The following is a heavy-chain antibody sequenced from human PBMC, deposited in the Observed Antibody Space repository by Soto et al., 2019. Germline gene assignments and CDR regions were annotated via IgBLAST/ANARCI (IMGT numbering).Heavy chain of an antibody. Sequence: ASVKVSCNASGYTFTGYYMHWVRQAPGQGLEWMGWINPNSGGTNYAQKFQGWVTMTRDTSISTAYMELSRLRSDDTAVYYCARGSGYGDYYFDYWGQGTLVTVSS. CDR2: INPNSGGT. V-gene: IGHV1-2*04. J-gene: IGHJ4*02. D-gene: IGHD5-12*01. CDR1: GYTFTGYY. CDR3: ARGSGYGDYYFDY.